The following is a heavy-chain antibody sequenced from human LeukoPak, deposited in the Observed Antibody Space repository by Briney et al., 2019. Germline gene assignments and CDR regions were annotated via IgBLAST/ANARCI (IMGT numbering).Heavy chain of an antibody. CDR1: GFTFSNYV. V-gene: IGHV3-30*18. CDR2: MSNVVSNK. Sequence: GGSLKLSCAASGFTFSNYVMQWVRQAPGKGLEWVAVMSNVVSNKNYANSMRGQFTISRDNSKNTMYLQMNSLRAEDKAVYYCAKLFLGYCSGGSCSDWGQGTLVTVSS. D-gene: IGHD2-15*01. J-gene: IGHJ4*02. CDR3: AKLFLGYCSGGSCSD.